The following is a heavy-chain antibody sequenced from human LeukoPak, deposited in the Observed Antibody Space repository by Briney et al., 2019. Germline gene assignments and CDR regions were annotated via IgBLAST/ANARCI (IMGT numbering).Heavy chain of an antibody. V-gene: IGHV3-64D*06. CDR3: VKSPGSGWPV. CDR2: IYSDGSRT. CDR1: GFTFSSFA. J-gene: IGHJ4*02. Sequence: GGSLRLSCAASGFTFSSFAMHWVRQAPGKGLEYLSAIYSDGSRTYYADSVKGKFTISRDNSKNTLYFEMSSLRVEDTAVYYCVKSPGSGWPVWGQGTLLTVSS. D-gene: IGHD6-19*01.